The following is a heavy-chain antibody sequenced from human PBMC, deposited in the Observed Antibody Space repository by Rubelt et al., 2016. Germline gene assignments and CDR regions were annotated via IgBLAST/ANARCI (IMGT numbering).Heavy chain of an antibody. Sequence: QVQLVESGGGVVQPGRSLRLSCAASGFTFSSYAMHWVRQAPGKGLEYVSAISSNGGSTYYADSVKGRFTISRDNTKNTLYLQMSRLRAEDTAVYYCARGALGYWGQGTLVTVSS. J-gene: IGHJ4*02. CDR1: GFTFSSYA. CDR2: ISSNGGST. CDR3: ARGALGY. V-gene: IGHV3-64*04.